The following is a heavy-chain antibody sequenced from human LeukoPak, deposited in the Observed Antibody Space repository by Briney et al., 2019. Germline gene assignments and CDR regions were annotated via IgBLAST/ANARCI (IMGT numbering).Heavy chain of an antibody. V-gene: IGHV4-38-2*02. D-gene: IGHD3-22*01. J-gene: IGHJ4*02. CDR2: VYRSGST. CDR3: ARDVSGDYDTFDH. CDR1: GYSISSGYY. Sequence: PSETLSLTCAVSGYSISSGYYWGWIRQPPGKGLEWIGSVYRSGSTYYNPSLKSRVTISVDTSKNQFSLKLRSVTASDTAVYYCARDVSGDYDTFDHWGQGTLVTVSS.